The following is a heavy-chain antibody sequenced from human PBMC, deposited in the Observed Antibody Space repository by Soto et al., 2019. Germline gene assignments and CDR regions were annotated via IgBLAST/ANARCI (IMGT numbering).Heavy chain of an antibody. J-gene: IGHJ6*03. V-gene: IGHV1-69*02. D-gene: IGHD4-17*01. CDR3: ARALDYGDVDYYYYYMDV. CDR2: IIPILGIA. CDR1: GGTFSSYT. Sequence: SVKVSCKASGGTFSSYTISWVRQAPGQGLEWMGRIIPILGIANYAQKFQGRVTITADKSTSTAYMELSSLRSEDTAVYYCARALDYGDVDYYYYYMDVWGKGTTVTVSS.